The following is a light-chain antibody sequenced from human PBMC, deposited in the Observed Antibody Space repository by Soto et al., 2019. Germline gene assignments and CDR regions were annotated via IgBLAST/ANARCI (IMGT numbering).Light chain of an antibody. J-gene: IGKJ3*01. Sequence: EIVLTQSPATLSLSPGERATLSCGASQTVSNSYLAWYQQKPGLAPRLLISDTSRRATGIPDRFSGSGSGTDFTLTISRLELEDYGVYYYQHYGTSRGPFGPGPKVAIK. V-gene: IGKV3D-20*01. CDR3: QHYGTSRGP. CDR2: DTS. CDR1: QTVSNSY.